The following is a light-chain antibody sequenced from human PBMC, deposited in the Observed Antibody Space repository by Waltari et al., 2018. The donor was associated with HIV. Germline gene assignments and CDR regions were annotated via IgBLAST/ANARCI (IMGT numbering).Light chain of an antibody. V-gene: IGLV3-21*02. CDR3: QVWDSSSDHL. CDR2: DDI. Sequence: SYVPTQPPSVSVAPGQTARITCGGNNIGSKSVHWYQQKPGQAPVLVIYDDIGRPSGITERFSGSNSGNTATLTISRVEAGDEADYYCQVWDSSSDHLFGGGTKVTVL. CDR1: NIGSKS. J-gene: IGLJ2*01.